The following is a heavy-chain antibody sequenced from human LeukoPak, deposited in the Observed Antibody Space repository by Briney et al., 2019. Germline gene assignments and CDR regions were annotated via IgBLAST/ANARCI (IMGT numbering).Heavy chain of an antibody. J-gene: IGHJ4*02. D-gene: IGHD6-19*01. CDR2: IYYSGST. V-gene: IGHV4-59*11. Sequence: SSETLSLTCSVSGGSIRSHYWNWIRQPPGKGLEWIGYIYYSGSTNYNPSLKSRVTISVDTSKNQFSLKLSSVTAADTAVYYCARASSPKTSGWYVYWGQGTLVTVSS. CDR3: ARASSPKTSGWYVY. CDR1: GGSIRSHY.